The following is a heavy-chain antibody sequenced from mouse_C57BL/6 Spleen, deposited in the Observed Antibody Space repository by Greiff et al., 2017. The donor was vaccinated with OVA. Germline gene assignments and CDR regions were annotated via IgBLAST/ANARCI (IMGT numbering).Heavy chain of an antibody. CDR1: GYTFTEYT. V-gene: IGHV1-62-2*01. D-gene: IGHD2-4*01. Sequence: QVQLKQSGAELVKPGASVKLSCKASGYTFTEYTIHWVKQRSGQGLEWIGWFYPGSGSIKYNEKFKDKATLTADKSSSTVYMELSRLTSEDSAVYFCARHEEGIYYDSYYAMDYWGQGTSVTVSS. J-gene: IGHJ4*01. CDR3: ARHEEGIYYDSYYAMDY. CDR2: FYPGSGSI.